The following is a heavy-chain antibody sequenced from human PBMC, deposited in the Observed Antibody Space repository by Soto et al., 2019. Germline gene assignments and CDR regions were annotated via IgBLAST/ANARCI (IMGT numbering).Heavy chain of an antibody. V-gene: IGHV1-18*01. CDR1: GYTFTSYG. J-gene: IGHJ5*02. Sequence: QVQLVQSGAEVKKPGASVKVSCKASGYTFTSYGISWVRQAPGQGLEWMGWISAYNGNTNYAQKLQGRVTMTTDTATSTAYMELRSLRSDDTAVYYCTRRLSPSYSSSFNWFAPWGQGTLVTVSS. CDR2: ISAYNGNT. CDR3: TRRLSPSYSSSFNWFAP. D-gene: IGHD6-13*01.